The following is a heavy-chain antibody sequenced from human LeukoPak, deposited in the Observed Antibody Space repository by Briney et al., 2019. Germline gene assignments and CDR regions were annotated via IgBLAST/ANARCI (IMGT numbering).Heavy chain of an antibody. CDR2: INPNSGGT. Sequence: ASVKVSCKASGYTFTGYYMHWVRQAPGQGLEWMGWINPNSGGTNYAQKFQGRVTMTRDTSISTAYMELSRLRSDDTAVYYCARDHFVYYYYYYMDVWGKGTTVTVSS. J-gene: IGHJ6*03. CDR3: ARDHFVYYYYYYMDV. V-gene: IGHV1-2*02. CDR1: GYTFTGYY. D-gene: IGHD2-21*01.